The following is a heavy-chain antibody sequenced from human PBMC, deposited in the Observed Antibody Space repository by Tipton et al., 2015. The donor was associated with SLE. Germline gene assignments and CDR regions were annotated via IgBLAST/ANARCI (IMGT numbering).Heavy chain of an antibody. CDR3: AALWVAAATLDI. V-gene: IGHV4-61*09. Sequence: TLSLTCNVTGDSITSGTYYWTWIRQPAGKGLEWIGEIFTTGSPNYNPSLKSRVTISRDMTKSQFSLRLSSVTAADTAVYYCAALWVAAATLDIWGQGTKVIVSS. J-gene: IGHJ3*02. D-gene: IGHD2-15*01. CDR1: GDSITSGTYY. CDR2: IFTTGSP.